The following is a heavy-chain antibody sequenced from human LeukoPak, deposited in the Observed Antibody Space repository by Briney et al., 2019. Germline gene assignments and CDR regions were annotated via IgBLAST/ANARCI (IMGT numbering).Heavy chain of an antibody. Sequence: PSETLSLTCAVYGGSFSGHYWSWIRQPPGKGLEWIGEINHSGSTNYNPSLKSRVTISVDTSKNQFSLKLSSVTAADTAVYYCARGRVYSYAKGYFDLWGRGTLVTVSS. J-gene: IGHJ2*01. CDR3: ARGRVYSYAKGYFDL. CDR1: GGSFSGHY. D-gene: IGHD5-18*01. V-gene: IGHV4-34*01. CDR2: INHSGST.